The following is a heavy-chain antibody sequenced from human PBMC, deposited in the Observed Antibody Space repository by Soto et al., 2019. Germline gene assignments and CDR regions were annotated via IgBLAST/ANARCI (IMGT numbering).Heavy chain of an antibody. CDR1: GFTFSSYA. D-gene: IGHD6-19*01. V-gene: IGHV3-23*01. Sequence: PGGSLRLSCAASGFTFSSYAMSWVRQAPGKGLEWVSAISGSGGSTYYADSVKGRFTISRDNSKNTLYLQMNSLRAEGTAVYYCAKDEAVAGTLRFDYWGQGTLVTVSS. J-gene: IGHJ4*02. CDR2: ISGSGGST. CDR3: AKDEAVAGTLRFDY.